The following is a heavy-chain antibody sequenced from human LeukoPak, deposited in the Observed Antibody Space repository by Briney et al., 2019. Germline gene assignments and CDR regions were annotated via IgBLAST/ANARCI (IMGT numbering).Heavy chain of an antibody. J-gene: IGHJ4*02. CDR3: ARDQTPFY. CDR2: IKEDGSED. Sequence: GGSLRLSCVASGFNFRTYWMTWVRQAPGKGLEWVASIKEDGSEDYYLDSVKGRFTISRDNAKSSMWLQMNSLRDEDTAVYYCARDQTPFYWGQGSLVTVSS. V-gene: IGHV3-7*01. CDR1: GFNFRTYW. D-gene: IGHD2-15*01.